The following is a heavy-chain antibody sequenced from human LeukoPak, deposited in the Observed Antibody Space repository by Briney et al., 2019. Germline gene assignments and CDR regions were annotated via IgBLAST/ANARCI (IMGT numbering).Heavy chain of an antibody. J-gene: IGHJ5*02. D-gene: IGHD6-13*01. CDR3: ARDRGIAAAGTGNWFDP. V-gene: IGHV1-69*13. CDR1: GGTFNSYA. Sequence: GASVKVSCKASGGTFNSYAISWVRQAPGQGLEWMGGIIPIFGTANYAQKFQGRVTITADESTSTAYMELSSLRSEDTAVYYCARDRGIAAAGTGNWFDPWGQGTLVTVSS. CDR2: IIPIFGTA.